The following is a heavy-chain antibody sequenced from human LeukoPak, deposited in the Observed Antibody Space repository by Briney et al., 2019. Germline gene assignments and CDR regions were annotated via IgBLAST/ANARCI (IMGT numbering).Heavy chain of an antibody. Sequence: GGSLRLSCAASGFTFSSYGMHWVRQAPGKGLEWVAVIWYDGSNKYYADSVKGRFTISRDNSKNTLYLQMNSLRAEDTAVYYCARVEVVLVPYYFDYWGQGALVTVSS. CDR2: IWYDGSNK. CDR3: ARVEVVLVPYYFDY. J-gene: IGHJ4*02. V-gene: IGHV3-33*01. D-gene: IGHD1-1*01. CDR1: GFTFSSYG.